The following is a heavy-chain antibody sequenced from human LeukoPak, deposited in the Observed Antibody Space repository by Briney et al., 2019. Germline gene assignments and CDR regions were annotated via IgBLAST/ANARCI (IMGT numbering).Heavy chain of an antibody. Sequence: PGGSLRLSCAASGFIFSSYWMSWVRQAPGKGLEWVANIKQDGSEKYYVDSVKGRFTISRDNAKNSLYLQMNSLRAEDTAVYYCAREAAAAHPDCWGQGTLVVVSA. CDR1: GFIFSSYW. CDR3: AREAAAAHPDC. CDR2: IKQDGSEK. V-gene: IGHV3-7*05. D-gene: IGHD6-13*01. J-gene: IGHJ4*02.